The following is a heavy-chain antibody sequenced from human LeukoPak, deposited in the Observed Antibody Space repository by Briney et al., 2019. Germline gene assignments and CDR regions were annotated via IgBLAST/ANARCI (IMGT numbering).Heavy chain of an antibody. CDR2: VYYSGTT. Sequence: SETLSLTCTVSGGSISGYYWSWIRQPPGKGLEWIGYVYYSGTTNYNPSLRSRVTISVDTSKNQFSLRLSSVTATDTAVYYCARLHSSRAEEFDPWGQGTLVTVSS. J-gene: IGHJ5*02. CDR1: GGSISGYY. V-gene: IGHV4-59*12. CDR3: ARLHSSRAEEFDP.